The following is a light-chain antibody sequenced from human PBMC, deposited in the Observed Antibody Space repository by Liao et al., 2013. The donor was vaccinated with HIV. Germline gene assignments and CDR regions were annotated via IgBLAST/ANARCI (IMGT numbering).Light chain of an antibody. J-gene: IGLJ1*01. Sequence: SYELTQPPSVSVSPGQTASITCSGDQLGNKNICWYQQKPGQSPVLVIYEDDKRPSGIPERFSGSNSGTTATLAISGAQALDEADYYCQTWDTGTGVFGTGTKVTV. CDR1: QLGNKN. CDR3: QTWDTGTGV. V-gene: IGLV3-1*01. CDR2: EDD.